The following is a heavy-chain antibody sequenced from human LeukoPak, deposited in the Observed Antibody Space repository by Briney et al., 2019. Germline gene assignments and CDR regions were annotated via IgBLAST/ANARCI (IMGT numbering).Heavy chain of an antibody. J-gene: IGHJ4*02. Sequence: GASVKVSCKASGGTFSSYAISWVRQAPGQGLEWMGGIIPIFGTANYAQKFQGRVTITADESTSTAYMGLSSLRSEDTAVYYCARSGTDLEWELRECWGQGTLVTVSS. D-gene: IGHD1-26*01. CDR2: IIPIFGTA. V-gene: IGHV1-69*13. CDR3: ARSGTDLEWELREC. CDR1: GGTFSSYA.